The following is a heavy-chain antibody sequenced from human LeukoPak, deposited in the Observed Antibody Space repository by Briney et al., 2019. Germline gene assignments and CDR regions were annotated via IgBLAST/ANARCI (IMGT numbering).Heavy chain of an antibody. J-gene: IGHJ6*03. CDR3: ATGRNGVVPAPILGVGSWAYYHYMDV. Sequence: PSETLSLTCAVYGGSFSGYYWSWIRQPPGKGLEWIGEINHSGSTNYNPSLKSRVTISVDTSKNQFSLKLSSVTAADTAVYFCATGRNGVVPAPILGVGSWAYYHYMDVWGKGTTVTVSS. CDR1: GGSFSGYY. V-gene: IGHV4-34*01. D-gene: IGHD2-2*02. CDR2: INHSGST.